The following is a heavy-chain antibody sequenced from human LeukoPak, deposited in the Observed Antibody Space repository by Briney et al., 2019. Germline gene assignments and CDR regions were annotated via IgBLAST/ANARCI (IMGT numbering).Heavy chain of an antibody. Sequence: GGSLRLSCAASGFTFSSYWMHWVRQAPGKGLVWVSRINSDGSSTGYADSVKGRFTISRDNAKNTLYLQMNSLRAEDTAVYYCARRAAAGTFYYYYYMDVWGKGTTVTVSS. D-gene: IGHD6-13*01. V-gene: IGHV3-74*01. CDR2: INSDGSST. CDR3: ARRAAAGTFYYYYYMDV. CDR1: GFTFSSYW. J-gene: IGHJ6*03.